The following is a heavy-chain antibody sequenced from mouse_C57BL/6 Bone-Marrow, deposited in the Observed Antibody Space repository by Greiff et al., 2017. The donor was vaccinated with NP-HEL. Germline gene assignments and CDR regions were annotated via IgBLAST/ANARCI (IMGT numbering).Heavy chain of an antibody. Sequence: VQLQQSGPELVKPGDSVKISCKASGYSFTGYFMNWVMQSHGKSLEWIGRINPYNGDTFYDQKFKGKATLTVDKSSSTAHMELRSLTSEDSAVYYCVYYDYDWAEDYWGQGTSVTVSS. D-gene: IGHD2-4*01. V-gene: IGHV1-20*01. J-gene: IGHJ4*01. CDR1: GYSFTGYF. CDR3: VYYDYDWAEDY. CDR2: INPYNGDT.